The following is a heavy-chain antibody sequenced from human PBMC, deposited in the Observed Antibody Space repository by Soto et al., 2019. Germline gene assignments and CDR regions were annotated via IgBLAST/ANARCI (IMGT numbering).Heavy chain of an antibody. CDR3: ARDQGIAVAGPPVYYYYYGMDV. Sequence: ASVKVSCKASGYTFTSYYMHWVRQAPGQGLEWMGIINPSGGSTSYAQKFQGRVTMTRDTSTSTVYMELSSLRSEDTAVYYCARDQGIAVAGPPVYYYYYGMDVWGQGTTVTV. CDR2: INPSGGST. J-gene: IGHJ6*02. D-gene: IGHD6-19*01. V-gene: IGHV1-46*01. CDR1: GYTFTSYY.